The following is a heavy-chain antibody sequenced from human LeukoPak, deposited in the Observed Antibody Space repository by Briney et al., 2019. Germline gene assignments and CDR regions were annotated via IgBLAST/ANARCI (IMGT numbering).Heavy chain of an antibody. V-gene: IGHV3-30*18. CDR2: ISYDGSNK. D-gene: IGHD6-19*01. CDR3: AKDLSPGYSSGWYGRYFDY. CDR1: GFTFSGYG. J-gene: IGHJ4*02. Sequence: GGSLRLSCAASGFTFSGYGMHWVRQAPGKGLEWVAVISYDGSNKYYADSVKGRFTISRDNSKNTLYLQMNSLRAEDTAVYYCAKDLSPGYSSGWYGRYFDYWGQGTLVTVSS.